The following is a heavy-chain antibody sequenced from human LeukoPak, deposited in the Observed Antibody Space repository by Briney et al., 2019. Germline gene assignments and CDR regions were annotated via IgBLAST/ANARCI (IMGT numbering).Heavy chain of an antibody. CDR2: IHHSGST. D-gene: IGHD3-10*01. CDR3: APLGPGIYRFDP. Sequence: SETLSLTCTVSGGSISSGNYYWSWIRQHPGKGLEWIGYIHHSGSTYYNPSLKSRVIISVDTSKNQFSLKLNSVTAADTAVYFWAPLGPGIYRFDPGGQEPLVPVSS. J-gene: IGHJ5*02. CDR1: GGSISSGNYY. V-gene: IGHV4-31*03.